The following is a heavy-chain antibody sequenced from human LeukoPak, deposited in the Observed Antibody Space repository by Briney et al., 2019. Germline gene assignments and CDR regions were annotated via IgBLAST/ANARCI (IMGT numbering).Heavy chain of an antibody. V-gene: IGHV3-30*02. CDR3: AKDSRNYFSPDY. Sequence: GGSLRLSCAASGFTFSSYGMHWVRQAPGTGLEWVAFIRYDGSNTYYADSVKGRFTISRDNSKNSLYLQMKSLRAEDTAVYYCAKDSRNYFSPDYWGQGTLDTVSS. J-gene: IGHJ4*02. CDR1: GFTFSSYG. D-gene: IGHD1-7*01. CDR2: IRYDGSNT.